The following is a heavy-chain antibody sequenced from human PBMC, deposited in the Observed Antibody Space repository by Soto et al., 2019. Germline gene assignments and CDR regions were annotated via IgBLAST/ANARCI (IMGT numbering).Heavy chain of an antibody. CDR1: GYTFTGYY. Sequence: ASVKVSCKASGYTFTGYYMHWVRQAPGQGLEWMGWINPNSGGTNYAQKFQGWVTMTRDTSISTAYMELSRLRSDDTAVYYCARDHRSGYSGYDEPYYYYGMDVWG. CDR2: INPNSGGT. V-gene: IGHV1-2*04. D-gene: IGHD5-12*01. J-gene: IGHJ6*02. CDR3: ARDHRSGYSGYDEPYYYYGMDV.